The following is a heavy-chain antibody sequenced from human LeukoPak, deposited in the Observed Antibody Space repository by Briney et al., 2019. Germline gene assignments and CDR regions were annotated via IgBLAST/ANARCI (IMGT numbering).Heavy chain of an antibody. J-gene: IGHJ4*02. V-gene: IGHV3-21*01. CDR1: GFTFSSYS. Sequence: GGSLRLSCAASGFTFSSYSMNWVRQAPGKGLEWVSSISTSSSYIYYADSVKGRFTISRDNAKNSLYPQRYSLRAEDTAVYYCARWGEWPPFDYWGQGTLVTVSS. D-gene: IGHD3-10*01. CDR2: ISTSSSYI. CDR3: ARWGEWPPFDY.